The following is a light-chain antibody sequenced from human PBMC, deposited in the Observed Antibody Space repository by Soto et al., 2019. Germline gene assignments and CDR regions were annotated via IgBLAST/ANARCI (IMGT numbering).Light chain of an antibody. Sequence: QSVLTQPPSASVTPGQRVTISCSGSSSNIGSNTVNWYQQLPGTAPKLLIYSNNQRPSGVPDRFSGSKSGTSASLAISGLQSEDEADYYCAAWDDSLNGPGYVFGTGTKLTVL. CDR1: SSNIGSNT. V-gene: IGLV1-44*01. CDR3: AAWDDSLNGPGYV. CDR2: SNN. J-gene: IGLJ1*01.